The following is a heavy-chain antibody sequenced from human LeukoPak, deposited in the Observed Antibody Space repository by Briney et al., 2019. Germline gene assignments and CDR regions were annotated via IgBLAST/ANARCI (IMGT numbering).Heavy chain of an antibody. CDR1: GGSISSHY. V-gene: IGHV4-59*11. CDR2: IYYSGST. D-gene: IGHD6-13*01. Sequence: SETLSLTCTVSGGSISSHYWSWIRQPPGKGLEWIGYIYYSGSTNYNPSLKSRVTISVDTSKNQFSLKLSSVTAADTAVYYCARLEAAAGTVGYWGQGTLVTVSS. CDR3: ARLEAAAGTVGY. J-gene: IGHJ4*02.